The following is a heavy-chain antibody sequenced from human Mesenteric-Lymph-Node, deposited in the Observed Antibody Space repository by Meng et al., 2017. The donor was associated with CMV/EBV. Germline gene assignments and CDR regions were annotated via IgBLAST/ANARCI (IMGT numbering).Heavy chain of an antibody. V-gene: IGHV1-69*10. Sequence: SVKVSCKASGGTFSSYAISWVRQAPGQGLEWMGGIIPILGIANYAQKFQGRVTITADKSTSTAYMELSSLRSEDTAVYYCARVHYDSSDYYSKFDYWGQGTLVTVSS. D-gene: IGHD3-22*01. J-gene: IGHJ4*02. CDR2: IIPILGIA. CDR1: GGTFSSYA. CDR3: ARVHYDSSDYYSKFDY.